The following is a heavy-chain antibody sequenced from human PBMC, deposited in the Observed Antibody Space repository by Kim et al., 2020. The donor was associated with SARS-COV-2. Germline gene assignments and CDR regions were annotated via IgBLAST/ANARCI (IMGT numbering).Heavy chain of an antibody. V-gene: IGHV4-59*09. Sequence: IDYSRSTNYNRSVRSRVTISVNTSKNQFSLKLSSVNAADTAVYYCGRGFDYLGQGTLVTVSS. CDR3: GRGFDY. J-gene: IGHJ4*02. CDR2: IDYSRST.